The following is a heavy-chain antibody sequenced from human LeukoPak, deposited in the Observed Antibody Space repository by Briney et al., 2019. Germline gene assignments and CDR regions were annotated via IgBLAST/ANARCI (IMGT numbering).Heavy chain of an antibody. V-gene: IGHV1-18*01. J-gene: IGHJ6*04. CDR3: ARTWNALDV. Sequence: ASVKVACKPPDSSFTSYGIVWVRQAPEQGLEWMGWISAYNGNTNYAQRLQGRVTMTTDTSTSTAYMDLRSLRSDDTAVYYCARTWNALDVWGKGTTVTVSS. D-gene: IGHD1-1*01. CDR1: DSSFTSYG. CDR2: ISAYNGNT.